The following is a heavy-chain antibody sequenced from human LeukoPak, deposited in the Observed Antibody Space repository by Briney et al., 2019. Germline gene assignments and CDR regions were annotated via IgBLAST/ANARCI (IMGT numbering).Heavy chain of an antibody. CDR3: ARGVRTVDS. D-gene: IGHD2-2*01. CDR2: IWYDGSNK. V-gene: IGHV3-33*01. J-gene: IGHJ4*02. Sequence: GGSLRLPCAASGFTFSNYAMDWVRQTPGQGLEWVAVIWYDGSNKYYADSVKGRFTISRDNSKNTLYLQMTSLRAEDTAVYYCARGVRTVDSWGQGTLVTVSS. CDR1: GFTFSNYA.